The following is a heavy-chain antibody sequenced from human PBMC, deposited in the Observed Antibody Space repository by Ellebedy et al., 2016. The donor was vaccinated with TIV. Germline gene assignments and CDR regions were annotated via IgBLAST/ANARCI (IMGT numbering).Heavy chain of an antibody. CDR1: GGSISSYY. Sequence: LETLSLTCTVSGGSISSYYWSWIRQPPGKGLEWIGYIYYSGSSNYNPSLKSRVTISVDTSKNQFSLKLSSVTAADTAVYYCARRDLVTWYFDLWGRGTLVTVSS. J-gene: IGHJ2*01. CDR3: ARRDLVTWYFDL. D-gene: IGHD3-9*01. CDR2: IYYSGSS. V-gene: IGHV4-59*01.